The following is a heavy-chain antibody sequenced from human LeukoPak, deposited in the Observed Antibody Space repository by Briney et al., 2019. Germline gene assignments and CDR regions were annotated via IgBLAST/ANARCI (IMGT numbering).Heavy chain of an antibody. J-gene: IGHJ4*02. CDR1: GFTFSSYG. D-gene: IGHD3-10*01. V-gene: IGHV3-30*02. CDR3: AKAINGEAYSGSYS. Sequence: PGGSLRLSCAASGFTFSSYGMHWVRQAPGKGLEWVAFIRYDGSNKYYADSVKGRFTISRDNSKNTLYLQMNSLRAEDTALYYCAKAINGEAYSGSYSWGQGTLVTVSS. CDR2: IRYDGSNK.